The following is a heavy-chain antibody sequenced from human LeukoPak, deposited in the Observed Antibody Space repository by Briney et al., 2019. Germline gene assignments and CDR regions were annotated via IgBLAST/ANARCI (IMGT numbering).Heavy chain of an antibody. CDR1: GFTFSTYG. Sequence: QPGGSLRLSCAASGFTFSTYGMSWVRQAPGKGLEWVSAISGSGGSTYYADSVKGRFTISRDNSKNTLYLQMNSLRAEDTAVYYFAKSATAPPTPWFDPWGQGTLVTVSS. CDR3: AKSATAPPTPWFDP. J-gene: IGHJ5*02. V-gene: IGHV3-23*01. D-gene: IGHD1-14*01. CDR2: ISGSGGST.